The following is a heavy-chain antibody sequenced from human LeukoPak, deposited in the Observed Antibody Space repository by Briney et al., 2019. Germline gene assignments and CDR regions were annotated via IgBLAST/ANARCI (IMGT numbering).Heavy chain of an antibody. V-gene: IGHV4-34*01. J-gene: IGHJ4*02. CDR3: ASLVGHCSGSNCYLSDY. D-gene: IGHD2-2*01. Sequence: ASETLSLTCAVYRGSFSNYYWSWIRQSPGRGLEWIGEISHSGISKYNPSLKSRLTISADTSKNQFSLTLSSVTAADTAVYYCASLVGHCSGSNCYLSDYWGQGTQVTVSS. CDR2: ISHSGIS. CDR1: RGSFSNYY.